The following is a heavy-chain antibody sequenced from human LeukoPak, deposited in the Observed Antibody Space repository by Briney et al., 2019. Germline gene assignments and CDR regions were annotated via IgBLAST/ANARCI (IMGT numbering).Heavy chain of an antibody. V-gene: IGHV6-1*01. J-gene: IGHJ6*02. CDR3: ARGGVTTVRGVILHYYGMDV. CDR1: GDSVSSNSAA. CDR2: TYYRSKWYS. Sequence: SQTLSLTCAISGDSVSSNSAAWNWIRQSPSRGLEWLGRTYYRSKWYSDYAVSVKSRITINPDTSKNQFSLQLKSVTPEDTAVYYCARGGVTTVRGVILHYYGMDVWGQGTTVLVSS. D-gene: IGHD3-10*01.